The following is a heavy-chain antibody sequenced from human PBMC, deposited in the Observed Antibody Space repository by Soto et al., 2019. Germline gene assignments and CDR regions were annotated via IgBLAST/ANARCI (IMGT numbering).Heavy chain of an antibody. V-gene: IGHV4-61*01. Sequence: PSETLSLTCTVSGGSISRGFYYWSWIRQHPGTGLEWIGYIYYSGSTNYNPSVKSRVTISVDTSKNQFSLKLSSVTAEDTAVYYCATAIASSSWYKDHYSYGMDVWGQGTTVTVSS. J-gene: IGHJ6*02. D-gene: IGHD6-13*01. CDR3: ATAIASSSWYKDHYSYGMDV. CDR2: IYYSGST. CDR1: GGSISRGFYY.